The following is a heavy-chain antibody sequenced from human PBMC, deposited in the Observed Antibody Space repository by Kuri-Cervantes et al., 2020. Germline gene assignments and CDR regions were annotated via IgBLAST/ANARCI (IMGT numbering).Heavy chain of an antibody. D-gene: IGHD4-17*01. Sequence: ESLKIPCTVSGGPITSYYWAWIRQAAGKGLEWIGRFYTSENNNYKPSLKSRVTISVDKSKNQLSLKLSSVTAADTAVYYCARGLRSYGDYVRRAFDIRGQGTMVPSPQ. CDR1: GGPITSYY. V-gene: IGHV4-4*07. CDR2: FYTSENN. J-gene: IGHJ3*02. CDR3: ARGLRSYGDYVRRAFDI.